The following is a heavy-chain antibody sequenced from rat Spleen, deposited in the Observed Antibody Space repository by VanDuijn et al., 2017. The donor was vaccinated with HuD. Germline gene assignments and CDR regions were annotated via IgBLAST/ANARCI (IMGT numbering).Heavy chain of an antibody. Sequence: EVQLVESGGGLVQPGRSMKLSCAASGFTFSDYYMAWVRQAPEKGLEWVASISYEGSSTYYGDSVKGRFTISRDNAKSTLYLQMNSLRSADTATYYCARSPNNYFDYWGQGVMVTVSS. J-gene: IGHJ2*01. CDR1: GFTFSDYY. CDR2: ISYEGSST. CDR3: ARSPNNYFDY. V-gene: IGHV5-22*01. D-gene: IGHD1-10*01.